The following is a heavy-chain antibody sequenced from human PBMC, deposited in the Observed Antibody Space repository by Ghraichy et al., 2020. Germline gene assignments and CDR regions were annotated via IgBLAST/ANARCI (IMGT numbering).Heavy chain of an antibody. V-gene: IGHV4-39*01. J-gene: IGHJ4*02. CDR1: GGSISSSSYY. Sequence: SETLSLTCTVSGGSISSSSYYWGWIRQPPGKGLEWIGSIYYSGSTYYNPSLKSRVTISVDTSKNQFSLKLSSVTAADTAVYYCASLTREMATIKRRYFGYCGQRTLLTVSS. CDR2: IYYSGST. D-gene: IGHD5-24*01. CDR3: ASLTREMATIKRRYFGY.